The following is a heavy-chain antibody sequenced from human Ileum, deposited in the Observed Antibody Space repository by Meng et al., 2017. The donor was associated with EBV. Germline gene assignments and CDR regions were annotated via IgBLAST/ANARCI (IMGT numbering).Heavy chain of an antibody. Sequence: HVQLQESGPGLVNPSQTLSPTWAVSGGSISSGGYYWSWIRQPPGKGLEWIGYIYKSGSTYYNPSLTSRVTISVDTSKNQFFLKLGSVTAADTGVYYCARGGDTSGYSLDYWGQGILVTVSS. V-gene: IGHV4-30-4*01. CDR2: IYKSGST. D-gene: IGHD3-22*01. J-gene: IGHJ4*02. CDR1: GGSISSGGYY. CDR3: ARGGDTSGYSLDY.